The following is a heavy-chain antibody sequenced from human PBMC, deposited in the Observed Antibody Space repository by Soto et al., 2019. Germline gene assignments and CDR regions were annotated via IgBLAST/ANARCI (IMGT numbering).Heavy chain of an antibody. CDR3: AACVMSWFDP. Sequence: GGSLRLSCAASGFTFSDYYMSWIRQAPGKGLEWVSYISSSSSYTNYADSVKGRFTISRDNAKNSLYLQMNSLRAEDTAVYYCAACVMSWFDPWGQGTLVTVSS. J-gene: IGHJ5*02. V-gene: IGHV3-11*06. CDR1: GFTFSDYY. D-gene: IGHD3-16*01. CDR2: ISSSSSYT.